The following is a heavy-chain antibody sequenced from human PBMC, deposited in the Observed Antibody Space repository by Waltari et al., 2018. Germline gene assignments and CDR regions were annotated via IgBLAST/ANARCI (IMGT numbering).Heavy chain of an antibody. Sequence: QVQLQESGPGVVKPSETLSLTCTVSGASVTGHHWGWIRQPPGKGLEWIGYLYYTGRVNYNPSLRGRLTLSVDTPRNQFSLNLRSVTAEDTAIYYSARDRGGFSHFDGFLSIWSQGKMVTVSS. D-gene: IGHD3-10*01. CDR1: GASVTGHH. CDR2: LYYTGRV. CDR3: ARDRGGFSHFDGFLSI. J-gene: IGHJ3*02. V-gene: IGHV4-59*02.